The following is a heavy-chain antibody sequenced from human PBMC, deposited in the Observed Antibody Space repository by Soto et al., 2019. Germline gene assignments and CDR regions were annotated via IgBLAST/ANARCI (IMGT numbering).Heavy chain of an antibody. V-gene: IGHV4-39*01. D-gene: IGHD3-22*01. CDR3: ARQRRYYYDSSGYPDY. Sequence: SSETLSLTCTVSCGSISSSSYYWGWIRQPPGKGLEWIGSIYYTGSTYYNPSLKSRVTISVDTSKDQFSLKLSSVTAADTAVYYCARQRRYYYDSSGYPDYWGQGTLVTVSS. CDR2: IYYTGST. J-gene: IGHJ4*02. CDR1: CGSISSSSYY.